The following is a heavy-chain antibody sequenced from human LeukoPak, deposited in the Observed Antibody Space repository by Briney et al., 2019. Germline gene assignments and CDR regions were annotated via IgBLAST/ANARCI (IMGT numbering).Heavy chain of an antibody. CDR1: GYSFTNYW. CDR2: IHPGDSDT. CDR3: ARTSGDYGGNALYFDY. V-gene: IGHV5-51*01. J-gene: IGHJ4*02. Sequence: GESLRISCKGSGYSFTNYWIGWVRQMPGKGLEWMVFIHPGDSDTRYSPSSRGQVTISADKSISTAYLHWSSLKASDTAMYYCARTSGDYGGNALYFDYWGQGTLVTVSS. D-gene: IGHD4-23*01.